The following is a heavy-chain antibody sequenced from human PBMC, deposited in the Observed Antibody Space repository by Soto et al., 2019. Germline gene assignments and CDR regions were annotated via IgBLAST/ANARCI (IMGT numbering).Heavy chain of an antibody. J-gene: IGHJ4*02. CDR2: IYNSGST. CDR1: GGSISGYY. V-gene: IGHV4-59*01. Sequence: QVQLQESGPGLVKPSETLSLTCTVSGGSISGYYWSWIRQPPGKGLEWIGYIYNSGSTNYNPSLKSRVTISVDTSKNQFSLKLSSVTAADTAVYYCATMSIAALLDFWGQGTLVTVSS. CDR3: ATMSIAALLDF. D-gene: IGHD6-6*01.